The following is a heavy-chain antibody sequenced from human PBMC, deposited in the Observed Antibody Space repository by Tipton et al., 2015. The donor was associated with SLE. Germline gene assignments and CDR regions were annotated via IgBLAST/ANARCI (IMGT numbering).Heavy chain of an antibody. Sequence: TLSLTCTVSGYSISSGYYWGWVRQPPGKGLEWIGSIYHSGSTFYNPSLKSRVTISVDTSKNQFSLKLTSVTAADTAVYYCAREVRGVIIEYFDYWGQGALVTVSS. J-gene: IGHJ4*02. CDR1: GYSISSGYY. D-gene: IGHD3-10*01. CDR3: AREVRGVIIEYFDY. V-gene: IGHV4-38-2*02. CDR2: IYHSGST.